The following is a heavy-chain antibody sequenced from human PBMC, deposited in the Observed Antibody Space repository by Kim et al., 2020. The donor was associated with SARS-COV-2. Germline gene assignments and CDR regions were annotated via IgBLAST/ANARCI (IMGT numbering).Heavy chain of an antibody. CDR1: GFTLSTYW. CDR3: ARGGNNYDWLSF. Sequence: GGSLRLSCAASGFTLSTYWMHWVRQVPGKGLVWVLRIYIDGTGTSYADAVKGRFTISRDNAKNTLYLQMNSLRAEDTAVYFCARGGNNYDWLSFWGQGTLVTVSS. CDR2: IYIDGTGT. J-gene: IGHJ4*02. D-gene: IGHD3-9*01. V-gene: IGHV3-74*01.